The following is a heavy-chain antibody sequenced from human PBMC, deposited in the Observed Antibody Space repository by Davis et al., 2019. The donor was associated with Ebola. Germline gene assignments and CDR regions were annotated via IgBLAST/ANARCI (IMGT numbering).Heavy chain of an antibody. V-gene: IGHV3-23*01. Sequence: GESLKISCAGSEFTFRNYAMSWVRQAPGKGLEWVASIGGGCVSTYYAYSVKGRFSISRDNARNTLYLQMNSLRAEDTAIYYCAKGASPFRSSWPDYWGQGTLVTVSS. CDR2: IGGGCVST. CDR1: EFTFRNYA. D-gene: IGHD6-13*01. CDR3: AKGASPFRSSWPDY. J-gene: IGHJ4*02.